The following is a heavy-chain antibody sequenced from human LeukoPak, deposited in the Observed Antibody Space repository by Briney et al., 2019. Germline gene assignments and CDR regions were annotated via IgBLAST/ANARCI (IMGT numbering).Heavy chain of an antibody. D-gene: IGHD6-19*01. V-gene: IGHV4-39*01. J-gene: IGHJ4*02. Sequence: SETLSLTCTVSGGSISGSSYYWGWIRQPPGKGLEWIGSIYYSGSTYYNPSLKSRVTISVDTSKNQFSLKLSSVTAADTAVYYCARLTADTDYWGQGTLVTVSS. CDR2: IYYSGST. CDR3: ARLTADTDY. CDR1: GGSISGSSYY.